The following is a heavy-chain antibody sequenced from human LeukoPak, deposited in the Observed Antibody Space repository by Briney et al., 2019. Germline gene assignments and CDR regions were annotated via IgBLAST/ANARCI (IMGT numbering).Heavy chain of an antibody. Sequence: PSETQSLTCAVYGGSFSGYYWSWIRQPPGKGLEWIGGINHSESTNYNPSLKSRVTISVDTSKNQFSLKLSSVTAADTAVYYCARVASGTSCCFFDYWGQGTLVTVSS. D-gene: IGHD2-2*01. J-gene: IGHJ4*03. CDR2: INHSEST. V-gene: IGHV4-34*01. CDR3: ARVASGTSCCFFDY. CDR1: GGSFSGYY.